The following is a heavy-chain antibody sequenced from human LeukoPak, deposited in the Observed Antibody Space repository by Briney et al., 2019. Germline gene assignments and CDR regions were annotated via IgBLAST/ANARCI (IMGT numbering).Heavy chain of an antibody. J-gene: IGHJ4*02. CDR3: ARGASWRPYCGDNYYLSTFDS. D-gene: IGHD2-21*01. CDR2: IIPIFGTP. CDR1: LGTFSSYP. Sequence: SVNVSRKPSLGTFSSYPINRVRQAPGQGLEWMGAIIPIFGTPKSAQNLQGGVTITADESSSTVYLELSSLRSEDTAVYFCARGASWRPYCGDNYYLSTFDSWGQGTLVTVSS. V-gene: IGHV1-69*13.